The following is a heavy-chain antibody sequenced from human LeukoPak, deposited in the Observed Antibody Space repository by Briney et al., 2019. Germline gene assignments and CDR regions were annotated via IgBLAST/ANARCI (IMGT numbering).Heavy chain of an antibody. CDR1: GYTFTSYG. Sequence: GSVKVSCKASGYTFTSYGISWVRQAPGQGLEWMGWISAYNGNTNYAQKLQGRVTMTTDTSTSTAYMELRSLRSDDTAVYYCAREVFPESEDHCGGDCYSGYWGQGTLVTVSS. CDR2: ISAYNGNT. J-gene: IGHJ4*02. V-gene: IGHV1-18*01. D-gene: IGHD2-21*02. CDR3: AREVFPESEDHCGGDCYSGY.